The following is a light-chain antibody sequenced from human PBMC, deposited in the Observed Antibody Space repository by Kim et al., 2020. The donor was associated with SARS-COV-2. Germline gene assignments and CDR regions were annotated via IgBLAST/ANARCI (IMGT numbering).Light chain of an antibody. V-gene: IGLV2-14*03. CDR3: CSYTSSSTYV. Sequence: QSALTQPASVSGSPGQSITISCTGTNSDVGFSRYVSWYQQHPGKAPKLMIYDVFKRPSGISNRFSASKSANTASLTISGLQAEDEADYYCCSYTSSSTYVFGTGTKVTVL. CDR1: NSDVGFSRY. CDR2: DVF. J-gene: IGLJ1*01.